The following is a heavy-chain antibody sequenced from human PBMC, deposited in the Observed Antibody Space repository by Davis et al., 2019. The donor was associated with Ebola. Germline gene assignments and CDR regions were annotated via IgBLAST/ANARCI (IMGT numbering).Heavy chain of an antibody. D-gene: IGHD6-19*01. CDR2: ITSSSATI. J-gene: IGHJ4*02. V-gene: IGHV3-48*04. CDR3: ARDPLYSSGWYNYFDY. CDR1: GFTFSRYT. Sequence: PGGSLRLSCAASGFTFSRYTMHWVRQAPGKGLEWISYITSSSATIYYADSVKGHFTISRDNAKNSLSLQMNSLRAEDTAVYYCARDPLYSSGWYNYFDYWGQGTLVTVSS.